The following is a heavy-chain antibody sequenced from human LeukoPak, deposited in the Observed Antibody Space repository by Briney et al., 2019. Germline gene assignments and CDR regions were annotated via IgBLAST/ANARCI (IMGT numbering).Heavy chain of an antibody. J-gene: IGHJ4*02. CDR3: ARGRFYFDY. CDR2: IYHSGST. CDR1: GGSISSYY. V-gene: IGHV4-59*12. Sequence: PSETLSLTCTVSGGSISSYYWSWIRQPPGKGPEWMGYIYHSGSTNYNPSLKSRVTISVDKSKNQFSLKLASVTAADTAMYYCARGRFYFDYWGQGSLVTVSS.